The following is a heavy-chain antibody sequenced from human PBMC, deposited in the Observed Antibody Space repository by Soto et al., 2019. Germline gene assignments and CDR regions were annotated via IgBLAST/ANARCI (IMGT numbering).Heavy chain of an antibody. CDR3: ARHEVLTGYYGPDAFDI. Sequence: SETQSLTSTVSGGSIGSGGYYWIWIRQHPGKGLEWIGYIYYSGSTNYNPSLKSRVTISVDTSKNQFSLKLSSVTAADTAVYYCARHEVLTGYYGPDAFDIWGQGTMVTVSS. CDR1: GGSIGSGGYY. CDR2: IYYSGST. J-gene: IGHJ3*02. D-gene: IGHD3-9*01. V-gene: IGHV4-61*08.